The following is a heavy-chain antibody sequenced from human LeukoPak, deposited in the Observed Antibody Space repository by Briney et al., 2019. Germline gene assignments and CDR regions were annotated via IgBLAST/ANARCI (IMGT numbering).Heavy chain of an antibody. J-gene: IGHJ4*02. D-gene: IGHD6-6*01. CDR3: VRDVRGSTL. CDR2: FYSGGYT. CDR1: GIIDSSNY. V-gene: IGHV3-53*01. Sequence: GGSLRPSCAASGIIDSSNYMAWARQASGKGLEWVSVFYSGGYTSYADSVKGRFTISRDNSRNTLYLQMNSLRAEDTAVYYCVRDVRGSTLWGQGTLVTVSS.